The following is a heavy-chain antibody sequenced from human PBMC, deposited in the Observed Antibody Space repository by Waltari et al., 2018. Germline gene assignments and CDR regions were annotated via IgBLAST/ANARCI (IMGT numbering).Heavy chain of an antibody. J-gene: IGHJ4*02. D-gene: IGHD3-3*01. V-gene: IGHV3-30*01. CDR1: GFLFGSYA. CDR3: ARDLGNSYFDFWSGYYPTDY. Sequence: QVQLVESGGGVVQPGRSLTLSCAGSGFLFGSYAMHWVRQAPGKGLEWVAVISDDGSDEYYADSVKGRFTISRDNSKNTLYLQMNSLRSEDTAVYYCARDLGNSYFDFWSGYYPTDYWGQGTLVTVSS. CDR2: ISDDGSDE.